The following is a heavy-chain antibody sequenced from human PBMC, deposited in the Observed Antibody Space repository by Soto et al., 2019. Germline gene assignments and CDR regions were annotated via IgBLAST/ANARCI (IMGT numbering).Heavy chain of an antibody. CDR3: AKDKVLMEIAAAGYYFDY. CDR1: GFTFSSYA. J-gene: IGHJ4*02. D-gene: IGHD6-13*01. V-gene: IGHV3-23*01. Sequence: GGSLRLSCAASGFTFSSYAMSWVRQAPGKGLEWVSAISGSGGSTYYADSVKGRFTISRDNSKNTLYLQMNSLRAEDTAVYYCAKDKVLMEIAAAGYYFDYWGQGTLVTVSS. CDR2: ISGSGGST.